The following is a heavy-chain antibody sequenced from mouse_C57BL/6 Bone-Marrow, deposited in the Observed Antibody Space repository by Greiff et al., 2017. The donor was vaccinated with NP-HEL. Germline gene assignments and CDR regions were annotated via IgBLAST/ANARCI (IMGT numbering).Heavy chain of an antibody. Sequence: QVQLQESGPGLVQPSQSLSITCTVSGFSLTSYGVHWVRQSPGKGLEWLGVIWRGGSTDYNAAFMSRLSITKDNSKSQVFFKMNSLQADDTAIYYCAKNYYGSERYFDVWGTGTTVTVSS. CDR3: AKNYYGSERYFDV. CDR2: IWRGGST. CDR1: GFSLTSYG. D-gene: IGHD1-1*01. V-gene: IGHV2-5*01. J-gene: IGHJ1*03.